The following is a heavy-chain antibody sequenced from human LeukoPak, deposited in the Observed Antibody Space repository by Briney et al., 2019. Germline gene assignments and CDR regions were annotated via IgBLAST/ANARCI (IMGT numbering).Heavy chain of an antibody. CDR1: GGSISSGGYY. V-gene: IGHV4-31*03. CDR2: IYYSGST. J-gene: IGHJ6*04. D-gene: IGHD3-10*01. Sequence: SETLSLTCTVSGGSISSGGYYWSWLRQHPGRGREWIGYIYYSGSTYYNPSLKSRVTISVDTSKNQFSLKLNSVTAADTAVYYCARPAYGKGYYGMDVWGKGTTVTVSS. CDR3: ARPAYGKGYYGMDV.